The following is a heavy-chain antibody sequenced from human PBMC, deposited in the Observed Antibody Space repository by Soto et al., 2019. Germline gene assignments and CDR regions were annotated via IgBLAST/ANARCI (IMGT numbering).Heavy chain of an antibody. D-gene: IGHD1-1*01. V-gene: IGHV3-23*01. CDR1: GFTFSSYA. CDR3: AKAGTHSYFDY. J-gene: IGHJ4*02. CDR2: LSASGGNT. Sequence: GGSLRLSCAASGFTFSSYAMSWVRQAPGKGLEWVSALSASGGNTYYADSVKGRFTLSRDNSKNTLYLQMNSLRAEDTAVYYCAKAGTHSYFDYWGQGTLVTVSS.